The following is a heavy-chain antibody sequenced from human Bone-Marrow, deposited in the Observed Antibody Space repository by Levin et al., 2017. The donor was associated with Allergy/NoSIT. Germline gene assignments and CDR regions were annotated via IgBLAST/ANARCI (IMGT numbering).Heavy chain of an antibody. CDR3: ARDSKTRDGFDL. J-gene: IGHJ5*02. V-gene: IGHV4-59*01. CDR1: GDSIRGYF. CDR2: VYNTASP. Sequence: SQTLSLTCTVSGDSIRGYFWSWIRQPPGKALEWIGFVYNTASPSYNPSLKNRVAMSVDMSTSQFSLTLNSVTAADTAVYYCARDSKTRDGFDLWGQGTLVTVSS. D-gene: IGHD5-24*01.